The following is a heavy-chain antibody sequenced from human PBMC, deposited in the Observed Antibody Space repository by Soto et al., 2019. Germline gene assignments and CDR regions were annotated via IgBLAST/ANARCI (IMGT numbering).Heavy chain of an antibody. Sequence: PGGSLRLSCAASGFTFSSYEMNWVRQAPGKGLEWVSYISSSGSTIYYADSVKGRFTISRDNAKNSLYLQMNSLRAEDTAVYYCARDRGVVVPAAIPISYYFDYWGQGTLVTVSS. CDR2: ISSSGSTI. J-gene: IGHJ4*02. V-gene: IGHV3-48*03. D-gene: IGHD2-2*02. CDR3: ARDRGVVVPAAIPISYYFDY. CDR1: GFTFSSYE.